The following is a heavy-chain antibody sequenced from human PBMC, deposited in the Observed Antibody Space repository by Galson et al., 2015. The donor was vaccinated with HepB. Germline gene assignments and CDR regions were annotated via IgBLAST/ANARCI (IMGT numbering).Heavy chain of an antibody. CDR3: ARVIYYYDSSGHDYYFDY. J-gene: IGHJ4*02. CDR2: ISYDGSNK. CDR1: GFTFSSYA. D-gene: IGHD3-22*01. Sequence: SLRLSCAASGFTFSSYAMHWVRQAPGKGLEWVAVISYDGSNKYYADSVKGRFTISRDNSKNTLYLQMNSLRAEDTAVYYCARVIYYYDSSGHDYYFDYWGQGTLVTVSS. V-gene: IGHV3-30*04.